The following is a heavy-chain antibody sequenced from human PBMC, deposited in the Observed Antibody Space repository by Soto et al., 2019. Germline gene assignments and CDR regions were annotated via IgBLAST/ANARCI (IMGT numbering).Heavy chain of an antibody. J-gene: IGHJ5*02. Sequence: PSETLSLTCAVSGYSISSGYYWGWIRQPPGKGLEWIGNIYHSGSSYYNPSLKSRVTISVDTSKNQFSLKLSSVTAADTAVYFCARASISRCVDRSCPAWFDPWGQGTLVTVSS. V-gene: IGHV4-38-2*01. CDR2: IYHSGSS. CDR3: ARASISRCVDRSCPAWFDP. D-gene: IGHD1-26*01. CDR1: GYSISSGYY.